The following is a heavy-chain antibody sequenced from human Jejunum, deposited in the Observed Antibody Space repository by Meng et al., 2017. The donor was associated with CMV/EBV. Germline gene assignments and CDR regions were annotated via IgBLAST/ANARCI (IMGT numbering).Heavy chain of an antibody. J-gene: IGHJ4*02. Sequence: SCNGSGYAFSTSSMHWVRQAPGQRLEWMGWINAGNGNAKYSQNFQGRVTITRDTSASTDFMELSSLRSEDTAVYYCARDGYFDLDYWGQGTLVTVSS. V-gene: IGHV1-3*01. CDR2: INAGNGNA. D-gene: IGHD3-9*01. CDR1: GYAFSTSS. CDR3: ARDGYFDLDY.